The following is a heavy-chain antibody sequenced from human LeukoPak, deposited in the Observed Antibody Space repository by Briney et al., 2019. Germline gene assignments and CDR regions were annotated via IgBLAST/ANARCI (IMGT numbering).Heavy chain of an antibody. CDR3: ARLRRDLGNASDI. J-gene: IGHJ3*02. D-gene: IGHD3-16*01. CDR2: IGTAGDT. V-gene: IGHV3-13*04. Sequence: GGSLRLSCAASGFTLSNYDMHWVRQAPGKGLEWVSGIGTAGDTSYPGSVKGRFTISRENAKNSLYLQMSSLSAGDTALYYCARLRRDLGNASDIWGEGTMVTVSS. CDR1: GFTLSNYD.